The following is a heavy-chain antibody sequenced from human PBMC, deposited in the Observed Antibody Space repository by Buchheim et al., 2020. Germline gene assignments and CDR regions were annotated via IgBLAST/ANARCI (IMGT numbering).Heavy chain of an antibody. J-gene: IGHJ5*02. D-gene: IGHD3-10*01. V-gene: IGHV3-30-3*01. Sequence: QVQLVESGGGVVQPGRSLRLSRAASGFTFSSYAMHWVRQAPGKGLEWVAVISYDGSNKYYADSVKGRFTISRDNSKNTLYLQMNSLRAEDTAVYYCARDRSPLLWFGDKNWFDPWGQGTL. CDR1: GFTFSSYA. CDR3: ARDRSPLLWFGDKNWFDP. CDR2: ISYDGSNK.